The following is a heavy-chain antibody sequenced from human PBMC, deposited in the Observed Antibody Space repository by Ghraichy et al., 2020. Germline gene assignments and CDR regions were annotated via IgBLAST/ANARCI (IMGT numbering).Heavy chain of an antibody. CDR2: ISAGGGTT. Sequence: GESLNISCTASGFPLSNYAMTWVRQAPGKGLEWASTISAGGGTTYYADSVKGRFIVSRDNSNNTLHLQMNSLRDDDAAVYYCAKSWGYCSGGSCPHYNWFDPWGQGTLVTVSS. J-gene: IGHJ5*02. CDR1: GFPLSNYA. CDR3: AKSWGYCSGGSCPHYNWFDP. V-gene: IGHV3-23*01. D-gene: IGHD2-15*01.